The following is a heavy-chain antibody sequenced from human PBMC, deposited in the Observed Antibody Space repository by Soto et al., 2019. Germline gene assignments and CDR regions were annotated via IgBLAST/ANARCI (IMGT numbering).Heavy chain of an antibody. J-gene: IGHJ6*02. D-gene: IGHD2-8*01. CDR1: GFSFSSFA. CDR3: AKTRGAMIYAISVYGMDV. Sequence: EVQLLESGGGFIHPGGSLRLSCAASGFSFSSFAMNWVRQAPGKGLEWVSIISGSADSTFYADSVKGRFTISRDNSKSTLYQKINSLRAEDTAVYYCAKTRGAMIYAISVYGMDVWGQGTTVTVSS. V-gene: IGHV3-23*01. CDR2: ISGSADST.